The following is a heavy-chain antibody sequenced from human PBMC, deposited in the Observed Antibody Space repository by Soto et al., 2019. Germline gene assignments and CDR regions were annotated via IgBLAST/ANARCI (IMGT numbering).Heavy chain of an antibody. CDR1: GGSMRNYF. CDR2: IHYNGTT. CDR3: AAGEASSRNLAPYYLDF. Sequence: PSETLSLTCTVSGGSMRNYFWTWIRQPPGKGLEWIGYIHYNGTTSFFPSYNPSLRSRVTISEDTSKNQFSLKLLSVTTADTAVYFCAAGEASSRNLAPYYLDFWGQGTLVTVSS. D-gene: IGHD6-13*01. J-gene: IGHJ4*02. V-gene: IGHV4-59*01.